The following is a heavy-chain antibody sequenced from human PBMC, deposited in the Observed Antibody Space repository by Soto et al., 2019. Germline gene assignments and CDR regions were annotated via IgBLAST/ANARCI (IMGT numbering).Heavy chain of an antibody. D-gene: IGHD2-15*01. Sequence: PGGSLRLSCAASGFTFSDYYMSWVRQAPGKGLEWISYISGSGNTIQYADSLKGRFTISRDNAKNSLYLQINSLRVGDTAVYYCARVVAARKHFAMDVRGQGTTVTVSS. CDR3: ARVVAARKHFAMDV. V-gene: IGHV3-11*01. J-gene: IGHJ6*02. CDR2: ISGSGNTI. CDR1: GFTFSDYY.